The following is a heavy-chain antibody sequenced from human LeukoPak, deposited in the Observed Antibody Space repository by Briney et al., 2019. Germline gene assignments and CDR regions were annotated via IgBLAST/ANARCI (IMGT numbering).Heavy chain of an antibody. J-gene: IGHJ5*02. CDR2: IDPSDSYT. CDR3: AMRETAGGNSGWFDP. CDR1: GYSFTNFW. Sequence: GESLKISCKGSGYSFTNFWISWVRQMPGKGLEWMGRIDPSDSYTNYSPSFQGHVTISADKSISTAYLQWSSLKASDTAMYYCAMRETAGGNSGWFDPWGQGTLVTVSS. D-gene: IGHD4-23*01. V-gene: IGHV5-10-1*01.